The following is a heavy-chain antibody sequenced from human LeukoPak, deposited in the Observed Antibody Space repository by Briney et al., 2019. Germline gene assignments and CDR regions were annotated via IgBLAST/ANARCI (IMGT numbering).Heavy chain of an antibody. Sequence: SETLSLTCTVSGGSISSSSYYWSWIRQPPGKGLEWIGYIYYSGSTNYNPSLKSRVTISVDTSKNQFSLKLSSVTAADTAVYYCARGYSDFDSSGSYVYAFDIWGQGTMVTVSS. CDR1: GGSISSSSYY. V-gene: IGHV4-61*01. CDR2: IYYSGST. D-gene: IGHD3-22*01. J-gene: IGHJ3*02. CDR3: ARGYSDFDSSGSYVYAFDI.